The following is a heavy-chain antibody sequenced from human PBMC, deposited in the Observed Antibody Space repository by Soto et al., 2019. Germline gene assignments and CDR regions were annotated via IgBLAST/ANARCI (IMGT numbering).Heavy chain of an antibody. CDR2: ISGSDGST. V-gene: IGHV3-23*01. D-gene: IGHD3-3*01. CDR3: AKLPPHDFWSGYPYFDY. J-gene: IGHJ4*02. Sequence: VQLLESGGGLVQPGGSLRLPCAASGFTFSSYAMSWVRQAPGKGLEWVSAISGSDGSTYYADSVKGRFTVSRDNSKNTLYLQMNSLRAEDTAVYYCAKLPPHDFWSGYPYFDYWGQGTLVTVSP. CDR1: GFTFSSYA.